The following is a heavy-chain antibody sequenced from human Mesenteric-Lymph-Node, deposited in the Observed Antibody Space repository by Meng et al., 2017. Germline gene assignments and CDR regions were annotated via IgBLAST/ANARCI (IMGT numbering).Heavy chain of an antibody. J-gene: IGHJ4*02. Sequence: VQLVQSGAEVKKPGASVKVSCKASGYIFIDYYIHWVRQAPGQGLEWMGRINPNTGGTNSAQKFQGRVTLTRDSSISTAYMELSRLRSDDAAVYYCAREDGGAYNFWGQGTLVTVS. CDR1: GYIFIDYY. D-gene: IGHD5-24*01. V-gene: IGHV1-2*06. CDR3: AREDGGAYNF. CDR2: INPNTGGT.